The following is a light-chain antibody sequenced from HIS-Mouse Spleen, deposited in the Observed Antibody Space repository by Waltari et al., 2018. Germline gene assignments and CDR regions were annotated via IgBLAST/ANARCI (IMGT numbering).Light chain of an antibody. CDR3: QVWDSSSDHVV. CDR2: GDS. CDR1: HIGSKS. V-gene: IGLV3-21*02. J-gene: IGLJ2*01. Sequence: SYVLTQPPSLPVAPGQTARITCGGNHIGSKSVHWYQQKPGQAPVLVVYGDSDRPSGIPERFSGSNSGNTATLTISRVEAGDEADYYCQVWDSSSDHVVFGGGTKLTVL.